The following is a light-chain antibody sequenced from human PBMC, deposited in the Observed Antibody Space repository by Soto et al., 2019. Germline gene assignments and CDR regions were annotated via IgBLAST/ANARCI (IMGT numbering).Light chain of an antibody. CDR3: QQRNYWPIT. V-gene: IGKV3-11*01. J-gene: IGKJ5*01. CDR2: DAS. Sequence: EIVLTQSPATLSLSPGERATLSCRASQSIGLAIAWYQHKPGQAPRLLIFDASQRATGIPARFRGSGSGTDFTLTINSLEPEDFAVYYCQQRNYWPITFGQGTRLEIK. CDR1: QSIGLA.